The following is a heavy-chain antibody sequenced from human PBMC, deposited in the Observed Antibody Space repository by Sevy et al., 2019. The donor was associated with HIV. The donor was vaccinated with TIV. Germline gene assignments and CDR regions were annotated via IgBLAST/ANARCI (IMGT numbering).Heavy chain of an antibody. D-gene: IGHD1-26*01. Sequence: SETLSLTCTVSGGSVSSGSYYWSWIRQPPGKGLEWIGYIYYSGSTNYNPSLKSRVTISVDTSKNQFPLKLSSVTAADTAVYYCARDVSGPYSGSKNNWFDPWGQGTLVTVSS. CDR2: IYYSGST. CDR1: GGSVSSGSYY. J-gene: IGHJ5*02. V-gene: IGHV4-61*01. CDR3: ARDVSGPYSGSKNNWFDP.